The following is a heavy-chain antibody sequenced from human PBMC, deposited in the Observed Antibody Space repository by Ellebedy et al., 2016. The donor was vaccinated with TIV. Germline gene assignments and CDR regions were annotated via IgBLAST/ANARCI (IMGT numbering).Heavy chain of an antibody. D-gene: IGHD2-15*01. CDR3: ARGWSTPDS. J-gene: IGHJ4*02. CDR2: IRSTGSDK. Sequence: GESLKISCAASGFTFDTHSMNWVRQSPGKGLEWVSSIRSTGSDKYYAESVKGRFTISRDNAQNTLFLQMNSLRVEDTAVYYCARGWSTPDSWGQGTLVIVSS. CDR1: GFTFDTHS. V-gene: IGHV3-21*06.